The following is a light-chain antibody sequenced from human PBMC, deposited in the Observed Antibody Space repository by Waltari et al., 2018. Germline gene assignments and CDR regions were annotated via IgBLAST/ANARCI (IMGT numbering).Light chain of an antibody. Sequence: QSALTQPASVSGSPGQSITISCTGTSSDVGIYNFVSWYQQRPGKAPKVMIYEVNKRPSGFSTRFSGSKSGNTASLTISGLQADDEADYYCCSYAGSHSVLFGGGTRLAVL. CDR2: EVN. CDR1: SSDVGIYNF. CDR3: CSYAGSHSVL. J-gene: IGLJ2*01. V-gene: IGLV2-23*02.